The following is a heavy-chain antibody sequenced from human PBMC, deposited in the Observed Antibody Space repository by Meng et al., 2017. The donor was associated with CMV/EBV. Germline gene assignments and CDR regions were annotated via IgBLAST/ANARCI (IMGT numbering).Heavy chain of an antibody. CDR2: INHSGST. CDR3: ARANLYYDFWSGKRLYYYGMDV. J-gene: IGHJ6*02. Sequence: TPSLTRAVYGGSFSGYYWSWIRQPPGKGLEWIGEINHSGSTNYNPSLKSRVTISVDTSKNQFSLKLSSVTAADTAVYYCARANLYYDFWSGKRLYYYGMDVWGQGTTVTVSS. V-gene: IGHV4-34*01. CDR1: GGSFSGYY. D-gene: IGHD3-3*01.